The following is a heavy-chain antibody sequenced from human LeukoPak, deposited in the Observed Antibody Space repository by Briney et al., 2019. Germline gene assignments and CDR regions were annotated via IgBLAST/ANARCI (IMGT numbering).Heavy chain of an antibody. CDR3: ARVGSIAARRPLYGMDV. D-gene: IGHD6-6*01. Sequence: SETLSLTCTVSGGSISSYYWSWIRQPAGKGLEWIGRIYTSGSTNYNPSLKSRVTMSVDTSKNQFSLKLSSVTAADTAVYYCARVGSIAARRPLYGMDVWGQGTTVTVSS. CDR1: GGSISSYY. V-gene: IGHV4-4*07. J-gene: IGHJ6*02. CDR2: IYTSGST.